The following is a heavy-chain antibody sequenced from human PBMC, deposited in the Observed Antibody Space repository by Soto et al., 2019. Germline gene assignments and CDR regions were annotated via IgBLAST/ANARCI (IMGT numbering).Heavy chain of an antibody. V-gene: IGHV3-74*01. D-gene: IGHD3-16*01. J-gene: IGHJ3*02. CDR2: VDSDGSDK. CDR3: ERGGLAHAFDI. Sequence: PGGSLRLSCGASEFSFSRYWMHWVRQAPGKGLVWVSRVDSDGSDKIYADSVNGRFTISRDNAKDTLYLQLNGLRAQDTAVYYCERGGLAHAFDIWAQGTMVTVSS. CDR1: EFSFSRYW.